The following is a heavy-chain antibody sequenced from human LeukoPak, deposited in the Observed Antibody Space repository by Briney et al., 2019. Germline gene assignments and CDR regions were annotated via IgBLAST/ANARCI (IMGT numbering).Heavy chain of an antibody. Sequence: GASVNVSCKASGYTFTSYDINWVRQATGQGLEWMGWMNPNSGNTGYAQKFQGRVTMTRNTSISTAYMELSSLRSEDTAVYYCARGGGGDMNGYDPFDYWGQGTLVTVSS. V-gene: IGHV1-8*01. CDR1: GYTFTSYD. CDR2: MNPNSGNT. CDR3: ARGGGGDMNGYDPFDY. D-gene: IGHD5-12*01. J-gene: IGHJ4*02.